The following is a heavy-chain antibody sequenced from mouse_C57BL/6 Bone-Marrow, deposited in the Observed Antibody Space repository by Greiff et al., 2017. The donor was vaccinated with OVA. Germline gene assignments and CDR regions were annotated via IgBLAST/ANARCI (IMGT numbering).Heavy chain of an antibody. CDR3: ARNPYYSNTGYFDY. D-gene: IGHD2-5*01. J-gene: IGHJ2*01. CDR1: EYEFPSHD. Sequence: EVQRVESGGGLVQPGESLKLSCESNEYEFPSHDMSWVRKTPEKRLALVAAINRDGVSTYYTDTMERRFIISRDNTKKTLCLQMRSLRSEDTALYYCARNPYYSNTGYFDYWGQGTTLTVSS. CDR2: INRDGVST. V-gene: IGHV5-2*01.